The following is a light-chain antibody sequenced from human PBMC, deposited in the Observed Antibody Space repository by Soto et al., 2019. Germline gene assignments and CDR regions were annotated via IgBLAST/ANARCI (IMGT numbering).Light chain of an antibody. Sequence: DIQMTQSPSSLSASVGDRITITCRASQNVGSYLSWYQQRSGEAPKRLIYAASKLQSGVSSRFSGSGSGTDVTLTISSLQPEDFATYFCQQSYNTSLTFGGGTVVEI. CDR3: QQSYNTSLT. V-gene: IGKV1-39*01. CDR2: AAS. J-gene: IGKJ4*01. CDR1: QNVGSY.